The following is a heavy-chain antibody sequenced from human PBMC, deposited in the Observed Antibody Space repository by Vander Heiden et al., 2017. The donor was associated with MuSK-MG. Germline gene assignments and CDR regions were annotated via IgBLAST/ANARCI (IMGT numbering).Heavy chain of an antibody. CDR1: GFTFSSFG. CDR3: ARDRFDGGSARAPPDS. CDR2: IYFDGSSR. V-gene: IGHV3-30*02. J-gene: IGHJ4*02. Sequence: QVQLVESGGGVVQPGGSLRLSCAASGFTFSSFGMQWVRQAPGKGLEWVAFIYFDGSSRYYAVSGKGRFTISRDNSKNTLYLQMNSLKHEETALYYCARDRFDGGSARAPPDSWVQGALFTVS. D-gene: IGHD3-10*01.